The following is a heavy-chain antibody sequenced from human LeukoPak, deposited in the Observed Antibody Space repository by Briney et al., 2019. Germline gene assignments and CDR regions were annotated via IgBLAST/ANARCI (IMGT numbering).Heavy chain of an antibody. V-gene: IGHV1-2*02. Sequence: ASVKVSCKASGYTFTGYYMHWVRQAPGQGLEWMGWINPNSGGTNYAQKFQGRVTMTRDTSISTAYMELSRLRSDDTAVYYCARGLWELPYYFGYWGQGTLVTVSS. J-gene: IGHJ4*02. CDR3: ARGLWELPYYFGY. CDR1: GYTFTGYY. D-gene: IGHD1-26*01. CDR2: INPNSGGT.